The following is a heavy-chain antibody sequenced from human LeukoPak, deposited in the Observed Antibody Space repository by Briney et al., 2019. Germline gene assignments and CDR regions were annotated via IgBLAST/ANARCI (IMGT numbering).Heavy chain of an antibody. D-gene: IGHD5-18*01. CDR2: INPNSGGT. V-gene: IGHV1-2*02. Sequence: AASVKVSCKASGYTFTGYYMHWVRQAPGQGLEWMGWINPNSGGTNYAQKFQGRVTMTRDTSISTAYMELGSLRSEDTAVYYCARVQRGYSYGSCGYWGQGTLVTVSS. J-gene: IGHJ4*02. CDR1: GYTFTGYY. CDR3: ARVQRGYSYGSCGY.